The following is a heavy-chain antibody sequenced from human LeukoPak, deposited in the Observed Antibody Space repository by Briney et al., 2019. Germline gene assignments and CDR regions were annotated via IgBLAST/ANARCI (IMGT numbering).Heavy chain of an antibody. D-gene: IGHD5-18*01. CDR2: ISNGGSS. Sequence: SETLSLTCTVSGGSISGYYWSWVRQPPGKGLEWIGYISNGGSSSYNPSLKSRGTMSVDTSKRQLSLNLTSVTAADTAVYYCAGAQRGYTHGYVGGGYFDYWGQGTLVTVSS. CDR3: AGAQRGYTHGYVGGGYFDY. V-gene: IGHV4-59*12. J-gene: IGHJ4*02. CDR1: GGSISGYY.